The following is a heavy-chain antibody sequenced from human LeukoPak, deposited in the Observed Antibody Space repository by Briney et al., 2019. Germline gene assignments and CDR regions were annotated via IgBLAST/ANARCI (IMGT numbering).Heavy chain of an antibody. CDR3: ARDCSGGSCYERYGMDV. CDR2: INPNSGGT. V-gene: IGHV1-2*02. J-gene: IGHJ6*02. Sequence: GASVKVSCEASGYTFTGYYMHWVRQAPGQGLEWMGWINPNSGGTNYAQKFQGRVTMTRDTSISTAYMELSRLRSDDTAVYYCARDCSGGSCYERYGMDVWGQGTTVTVSS. CDR1: GYTFTGYY. D-gene: IGHD2-15*01.